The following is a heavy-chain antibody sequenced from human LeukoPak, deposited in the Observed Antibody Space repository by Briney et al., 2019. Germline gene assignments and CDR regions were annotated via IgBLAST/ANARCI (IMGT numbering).Heavy chain of an antibody. CDR2: ISSSGSAI. J-gene: IGHJ4*02. CDR3: ARNVKYHYDSSGYYFKDY. D-gene: IGHD3-22*01. V-gene: IGHV3-11*01. Sequence: PGGSLRLSCAASGFTFSDYHMSWIRQAPGKGLEWLSYISSSGSAIYYADSVKGRFTISRDNAKNSLYLQMNSLRAEDTAIYYCARNVKYHYDSSGYYFKDYWGQGTLVTVSS. CDR1: GFTFSDYH.